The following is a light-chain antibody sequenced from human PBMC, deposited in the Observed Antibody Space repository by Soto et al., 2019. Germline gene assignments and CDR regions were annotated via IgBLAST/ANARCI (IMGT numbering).Light chain of an antibody. J-gene: IGLJ2*01. CDR3: CSYAGSITYVV. CDR1: SSDVGTYNL. V-gene: IGLV2-23*02. Sequence: QSVLTQPASVSGSPGQSITISCTGTSSDVGTYNLVSWYQQYPGKAPKLMIYEVSKRPSGVSNRFSGSKSGNTASLTISGLQAEDEADYYCCSYAGSITYVVFGGGTKLT. CDR2: EVS.